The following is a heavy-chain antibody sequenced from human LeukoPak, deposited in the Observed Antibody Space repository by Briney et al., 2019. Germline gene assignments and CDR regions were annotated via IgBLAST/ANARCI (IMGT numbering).Heavy chain of an antibody. J-gene: IGHJ5*02. CDR3: APYQAYCGGDCYNNWFDP. D-gene: IGHD2-21*02. Sequence: SVKVSCKASVGTFSSYAISWVRQAPGQGLEWMGGIIPIFGTANYAQKFQGRVTITTDESTSTAYMEPSSLRSEDTAVYYCAPYQAYCGGDCYNNWFDPWGQGTLVTVSS. CDR1: VGTFSSYA. V-gene: IGHV1-69*05. CDR2: IIPIFGTA.